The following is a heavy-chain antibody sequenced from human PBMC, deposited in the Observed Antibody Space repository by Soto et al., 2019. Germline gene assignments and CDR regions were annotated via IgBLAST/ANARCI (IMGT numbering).Heavy chain of an antibody. D-gene: IGHD3-22*01. CDR2: ISPYNGNT. Sequence: QVQLVQSGAEVKKPGASVKVSCRASGYTFTSYGITWVRQAPGQGLEWMGWISPYNGNTNYAQKPQGRVTMNTDTSTSTAYMELRSLRSDDTAVHYCARAVDYYDSSGYYTHEYFQHWGQGTLVTVSS. V-gene: IGHV1-18*01. CDR1: GYTFTSYG. CDR3: ARAVDYYDSSGYYTHEYFQH. J-gene: IGHJ1*01.